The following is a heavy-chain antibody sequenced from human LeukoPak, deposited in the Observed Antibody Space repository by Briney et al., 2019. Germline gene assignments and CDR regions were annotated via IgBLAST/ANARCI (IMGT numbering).Heavy chain of an antibody. CDR3: AREWRYDSSSPHAFDI. CDR1: GGSISSGRYY. D-gene: IGHD3-22*01. Sequence: SETLSLTCTVSGGSISSGRYYWSWIRQPAGKGLEWIGRIYTSGSTNYNPSLKSRVTISVDTSKNQFSLKLSSVTAADTAVYYCAREWRYDSSSPHAFDIWGQGTMVTVSS. CDR2: IYTSGST. V-gene: IGHV4-61*02. J-gene: IGHJ3*02.